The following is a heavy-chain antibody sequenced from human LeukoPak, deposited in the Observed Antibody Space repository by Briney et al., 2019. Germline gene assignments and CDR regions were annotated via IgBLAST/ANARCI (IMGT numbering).Heavy chain of an antibody. D-gene: IGHD6-13*01. CDR3: ARRIAAAGTWFDP. V-gene: IGHV1-46*01. CDR2: INPSGGST. J-gene: IGHJ5*02. CDR1: GYTFTSYY. Sequence: GASVKVSCKASGYTFTSYYMHWVRQTPGQGLEWMGIINPSGGSTSYAQKLQGRVTMTRDTSTSTVYMELSSLRSEDTAVYYCARRIAAAGTWFDPWGQGTLVTVSS.